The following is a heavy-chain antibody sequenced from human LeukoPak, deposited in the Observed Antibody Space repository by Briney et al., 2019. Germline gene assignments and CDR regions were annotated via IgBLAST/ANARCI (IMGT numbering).Heavy chain of an antibody. V-gene: IGHV1-46*01. CDR2: INPSGGST. Sequence: ASVKVSCKASGYTFTSYYMHWVRQAPGQGLEWMGIINPSGGSTSYAQKFQGRVTMTRDMSTSTDYMGLSSLRSEDTAVYYCARDNSVEDTAWWFDPWGQGTLVTVSS. J-gene: IGHJ5*02. CDR1: GYTFTSYY. D-gene: IGHD4-23*01. CDR3: ARDNSVEDTAWWFDP.